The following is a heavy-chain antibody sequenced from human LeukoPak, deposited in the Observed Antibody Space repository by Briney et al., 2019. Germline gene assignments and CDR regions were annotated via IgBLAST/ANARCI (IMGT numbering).Heavy chain of an antibody. V-gene: IGHV3-7*01. CDR2: IKQDGSEK. CDR1: GFTFSTYW. J-gene: IGHJ4*02. Sequence: GGSLRLSCTVSGFTFSTYWMTWVRQAPGKGLEWVANIKQDGSEKYYVDSVKGRFTISRDNAENSLYLQMNSLRAEDTAVYYCARSRIGDYWGQGTLVTVSS. D-gene: IGHD3-10*01. CDR3: ARSRIGDY.